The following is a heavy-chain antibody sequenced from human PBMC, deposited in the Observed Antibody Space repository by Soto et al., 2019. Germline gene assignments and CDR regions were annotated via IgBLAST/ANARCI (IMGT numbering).Heavy chain of an antibody. V-gene: IGHV3-23*01. D-gene: IGHD3-3*01. CDR3: AKGLFFGVVMEGIGFDY. J-gene: IGHJ4*02. Sequence: GGSLRLSCAASGFTFSSYAMSWVRQAPGKGLEWVSAISGSGGSTYYADSVKGRFTISRDNSKNTLYLQMNSLRAEDTAVYYCAKGLFFGVVMEGIGFDYWGQGTLVTVSS. CDR1: GFTFSSYA. CDR2: ISGSGGST.